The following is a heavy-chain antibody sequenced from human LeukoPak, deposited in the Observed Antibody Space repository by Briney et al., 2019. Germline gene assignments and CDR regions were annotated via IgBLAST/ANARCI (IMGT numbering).Heavy chain of an antibody. Sequence: GGSLRLSCVGTGFTFSTYRMNWVRQAPGKGLEWVSSISSSSSYIYYADSVKGRITISRDNAKNSLYLQMNSLRVEDTAVYYCARDPGHCSSTSCYKFFDYWGQGTLVTVSS. V-gene: IGHV3-21*01. D-gene: IGHD2-2*02. J-gene: IGHJ4*02. CDR2: ISSSSSYI. CDR1: GFTFSTYR. CDR3: ARDPGHCSSTSCYKFFDY.